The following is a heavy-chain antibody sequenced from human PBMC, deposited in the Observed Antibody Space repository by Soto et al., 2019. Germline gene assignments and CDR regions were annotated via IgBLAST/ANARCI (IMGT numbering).Heavy chain of an antibody. V-gene: IGHV4-61*01. CDR2: IYYSGST. J-gene: IGHJ4*02. D-gene: IGHD3-22*01. Sequence: SETLSLTCTVSGGSVSSGSYYWSWIRQPPGKGLEWIGYIYYSGSTNYNPSLKSRVTISVDTSKNQFSLKLSSVTAADTAVYYCARGDYYDSSGYQPHFDYWGRGTLVTVSS. CDR1: GGSVSSGSYY. CDR3: ARGDYYDSSGYQPHFDY.